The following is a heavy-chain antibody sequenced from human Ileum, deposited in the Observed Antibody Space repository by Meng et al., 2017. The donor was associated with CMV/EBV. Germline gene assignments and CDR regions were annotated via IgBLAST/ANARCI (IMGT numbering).Heavy chain of an antibody. V-gene: IGHV1-8*02. CDR2: INPGIAKT. D-gene: IGHD2-2*01. CDR1: GYTFTGFD. Sequence: ASVKVSCKASGYTFTGFDIHWVRQAAGQGPEWLGWINPGIAKTGFAEKFQGRLTMTSNTSTTTVYLELSSLTSQDTGMYYCMRTRATSDWGQGTLVTVSS. CDR3: MRTRATSD. J-gene: IGHJ4*02.